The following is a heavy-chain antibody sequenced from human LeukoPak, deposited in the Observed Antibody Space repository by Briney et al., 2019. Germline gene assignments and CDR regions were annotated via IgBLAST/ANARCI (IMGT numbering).Heavy chain of an antibody. CDR1: GFTFSSYG. CDR2: ISGSGGST. J-gene: IGHJ4*02. CDR3: ARSTTVTPPNY. V-gene: IGHV3-23*01. D-gene: IGHD4-17*01. Sequence: GGSLRLSCAASGFTFSSYGMSWVRQAPGKGLEWVSAISGSGGSTYYADSVKGRFTISRDNSKNTLYLQMNSLRAEDTAVYYCARSTTVTPPNYWGQGTLVTVSS.